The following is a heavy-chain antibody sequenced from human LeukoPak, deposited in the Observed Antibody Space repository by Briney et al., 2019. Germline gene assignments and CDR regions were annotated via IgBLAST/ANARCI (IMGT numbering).Heavy chain of an antibody. Sequence: SETLSLTCTVSGGSISSGDYYWGWIRQPPGKGLEWIGYIYYSGSTYYNPSLKSRVTISVDTSKNQFSLKLSSVTAADTAVYYCALGEPPDYYGMDVWGKGTTVTVSS. J-gene: IGHJ6*04. D-gene: IGHD3-10*01. V-gene: IGHV4-30-4*01. CDR1: GGSISSGDYY. CDR2: IYYSGST. CDR3: ALGEPPDYYGMDV.